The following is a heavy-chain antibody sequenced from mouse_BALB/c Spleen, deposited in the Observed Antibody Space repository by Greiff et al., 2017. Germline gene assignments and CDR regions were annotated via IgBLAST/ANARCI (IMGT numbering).Heavy chain of an antibody. Sequence: LVESGAELARPGASVKMSCKASGYTFTSYTMHWVKQRPGQGLEWIGYINPSSGYTNYNQKFKDKATLTADKSSSTAYMQLSSLTSEDSAVYYCASHDVCAMDYWGQGTSVTVSS. CDR3: ASHDVCAMDY. J-gene: IGHJ4*01. V-gene: IGHV1-4*01. D-gene: IGHD2-12*01. CDR2: INPSSGYT. CDR1: GYTFTSYT.